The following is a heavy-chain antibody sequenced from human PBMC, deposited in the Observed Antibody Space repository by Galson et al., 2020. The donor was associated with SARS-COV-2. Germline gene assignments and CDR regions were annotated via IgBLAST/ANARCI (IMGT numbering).Heavy chain of an antibody. CDR1: GYSFTSYW. Sequence: HGESLKISCKGSGYSFTSYWISWVRQMPGKGLEWMGRIDPSDSYTNYSPSFQGHVTISADKSISTAYLQWSSLKASDTAMYYCARAGFGELLLPIQDRYYYYYMDVWGKGTTVTVSS. CDR2: IDPSDSYT. D-gene: IGHD3-10*01. J-gene: IGHJ6*03. V-gene: IGHV5-10-1*01. CDR3: ARAGFGELLLPIQDRYYYYYMDV.